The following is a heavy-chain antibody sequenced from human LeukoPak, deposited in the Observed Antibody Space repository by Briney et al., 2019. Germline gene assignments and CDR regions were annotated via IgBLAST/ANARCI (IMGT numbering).Heavy chain of an antibody. CDR1: GGSISSYY. CDR3: ARGTVARVYFDY. CDR2: INHSGST. V-gene: IGHV4-34*01. J-gene: IGHJ4*02. D-gene: IGHD4-17*01. Sequence: SETLSLTCTVSGGSISSYYWSWIRQPPGKGLEWIGEINHSGSTNYNPSLKSRVTISVDTSKNQFSLKLSSVTAADTAVYYCARGTVARVYFDYWGQGTLVTVSS.